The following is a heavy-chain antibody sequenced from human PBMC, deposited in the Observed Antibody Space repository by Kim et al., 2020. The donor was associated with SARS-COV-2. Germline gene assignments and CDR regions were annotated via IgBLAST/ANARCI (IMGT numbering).Heavy chain of an antibody. V-gene: IGHV4-34*01. J-gene: IGHJ6*01. D-gene: IGHD5-18*01. CDR3: ARGIQLWLREYYYGMDV. Sequence: SETLSLTCAVYGGSFSGYYWSWIRQPPGKGLEWIGEINHSGSTNYNPSLKSRVTISVDTSKNQFSLKLSSVTAADTAVYYCARGIQLWLREYYYGMDVWG. CDR2: INHSGST. CDR1: GGSFSGYY.